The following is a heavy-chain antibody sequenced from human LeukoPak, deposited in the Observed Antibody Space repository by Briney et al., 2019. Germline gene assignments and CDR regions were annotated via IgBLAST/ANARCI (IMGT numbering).Heavy chain of an antibody. J-gene: IGHJ6*03. Sequence: PGGSLRLSCAASGFTFSSYSMNWVRQAPGKWLEWVSSITGSTSYIYYADSVKGRFTISRDNAKNSLYLQMNSLRAEDTAVYYCARDIYSSGWYPRYYYYYMDVWGKGTTVTVSS. D-gene: IGHD6-19*01. CDR1: GFTFSSYS. CDR3: ARDIYSSGWYPRYYYYYMDV. V-gene: IGHV3-21*01. CDR2: ITGSTSYI.